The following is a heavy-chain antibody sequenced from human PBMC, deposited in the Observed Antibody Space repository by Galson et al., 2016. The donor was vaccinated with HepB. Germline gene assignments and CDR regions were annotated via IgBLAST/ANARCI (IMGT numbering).Heavy chain of an antibody. CDR1: GFIFSSYW. CDR3: VGSHSSSYFHFEY. J-gene: IGHJ4*02. V-gene: IGHV3-7*01. Sequence: SLRLSCAGSGFIFSSYWMSWVRQAPGKGLEWVANIKQEGSEKFYVDSLKGRFTISRDNRRSSLYLHMNSLRAEDTGFYYCVGSHSSSYFHFEYWGQGALVTVSS. D-gene: IGHD6-13*01. CDR2: IKQEGSEK.